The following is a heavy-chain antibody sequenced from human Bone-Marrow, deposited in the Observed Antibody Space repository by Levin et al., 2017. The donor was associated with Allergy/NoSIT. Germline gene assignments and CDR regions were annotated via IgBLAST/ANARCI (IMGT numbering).Heavy chain of an antibody. D-gene: IGHD6-13*01. Sequence: GGSLRLSCAASGFTFSNYGMHWVRQAPGKGLVWVAVISYSGNTKYYADSVKGRFTISRDNSKNTLYLQLNSLSAEDTAVYYCAKEPNPYTSSWDFDSWGQGTLVTVSS. V-gene: IGHV3-30*18. CDR2: ISYSGNTK. J-gene: IGHJ4*02. CDR1: GFTFSNYG. CDR3: AKEPNPYTSSWDFDS.